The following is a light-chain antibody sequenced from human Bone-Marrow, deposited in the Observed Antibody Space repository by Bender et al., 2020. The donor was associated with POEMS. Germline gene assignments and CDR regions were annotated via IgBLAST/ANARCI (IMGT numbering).Light chain of an antibody. CDR1: SRDVGEYNF. Sequence: QSALTQPASVSGSPGPSINIFCHGTSRDVGEYNFVFLYQPFPGTAPKLMIYEDIRRPSGVSHRFSGSKSGNTASLTVSGLQAEDEADYYCCSYAGRNTVIFGGGTKLTVL. CDR3: CSYAGRNTVI. J-gene: IGLJ2*01. V-gene: IGLV2-23*01. CDR2: EDI.